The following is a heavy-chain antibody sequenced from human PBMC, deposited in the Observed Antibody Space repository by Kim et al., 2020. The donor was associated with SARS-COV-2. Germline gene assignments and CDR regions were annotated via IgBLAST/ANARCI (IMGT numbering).Heavy chain of an antibody. CDR3: ARCLYSYGYYYYYGMDV. Sequence: SETLSLTCAVYGGSFSGYYWSWIRQPPGKGLEWIGEINHSGSTNYNPSLKSRVTISVDTSKNQFSLKLSSVTAADTAVYYCARCLYSYGYYYYYGMDVWGQGTTVTVSS. J-gene: IGHJ6*01. V-gene: IGHV4-34*01. D-gene: IGHD5-18*01. CDR2: INHSGST. CDR1: GGSFSGYY.